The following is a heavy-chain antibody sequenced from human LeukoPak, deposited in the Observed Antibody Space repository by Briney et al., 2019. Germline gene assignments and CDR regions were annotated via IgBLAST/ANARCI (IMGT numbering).Heavy chain of an antibody. Sequence: PSETLSLTCTVSGGSISSYYWSWIRQPPGKGLEWIGYIYYSGSTNYNPSLKSRVTISVDTSKNQFSLKLSSVTAADTAVYYCARVRGIMITFLDYWGQGTLVTVSS. CDR1: GGSISSYY. J-gene: IGHJ4*02. CDR2: IYYSGST. CDR3: ARVRGIMITFLDY. V-gene: IGHV4-59*01. D-gene: IGHD3-16*01.